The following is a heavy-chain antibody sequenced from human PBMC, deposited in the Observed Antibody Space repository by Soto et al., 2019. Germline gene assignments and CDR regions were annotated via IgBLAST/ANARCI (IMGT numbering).Heavy chain of an antibody. J-gene: IGHJ6*02. D-gene: IGHD6-13*01. CDR3: ARVREGGEQLVSNYYGMDG. CDR1: GYTFTGYY. V-gene: IGHV1-2*04. Sequence: VASVKVSCKASGYTFTGYYMHWVRQAPGQGLEWTGWINPNSGGTNYAQKFQGWVTMTRDTSISTAYMELSRLRSDDTAVYYCARVREGGEQLVSNYYGMDGWGQGTTVTVSS. CDR2: INPNSGGT.